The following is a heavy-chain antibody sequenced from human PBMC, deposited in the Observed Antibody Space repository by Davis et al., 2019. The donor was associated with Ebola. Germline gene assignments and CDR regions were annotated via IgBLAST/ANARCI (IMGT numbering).Heavy chain of an antibody. CDR1: GGSFSGYY. CDR3: ARGGDSSSWYYYYGMDV. V-gene: IGHV4-34*01. CDR2: INHSGST. D-gene: IGHD6-13*01. J-gene: IGHJ6*02. Sequence: MPGGSLRLSCAVYGGSFSGYYWSWIRQPPGKGLEWIGEINHSGSTNYNPSLKSRVTISVDTSKNQFSLKLSPVTAADTAVYYCARGGDSSSWYYYYGMDVWGQGTTVTVSS.